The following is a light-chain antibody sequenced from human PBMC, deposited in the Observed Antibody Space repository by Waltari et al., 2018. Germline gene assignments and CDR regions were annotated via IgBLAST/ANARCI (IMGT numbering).Light chain of an antibody. Sequence: SYELTQPPSVSVSPGQTASITSSADKLGDKYACWYQQKPGQSPVLVIYQDSKRPSGIPERFSGSNSGNTATLTISGTQAMDEADYYCQAWDSSTVVFGGGTKLTVL. CDR1: KLGDKY. J-gene: IGLJ2*01. CDR2: QDS. CDR3: QAWDSSTVV. V-gene: IGLV3-1*01.